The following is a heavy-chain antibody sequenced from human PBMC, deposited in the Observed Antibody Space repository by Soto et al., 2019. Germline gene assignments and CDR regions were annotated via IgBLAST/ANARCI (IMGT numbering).Heavy chain of an antibody. Sequence: QVQLVQSGAEVKKPGASVKVSCKASGYTFTSYGISWVRQAPGQGLEWMGWISAYNGNTNYAQKLQGRVTMTTDTSTSTAYMELRSLGSDDTAVYYCARDIVLMVYATTGGGNYYYGMDVWGQGTTVTVSS. CDR3: ARDIVLMVYATTGGGNYYYGMDV. CDR2: ISAYNGNT. J-gene: IGHJ6*02. V-gene: IGHV1-18*01. CDR1: GYTFTSYG. D-gene: IGHD2-8*01.